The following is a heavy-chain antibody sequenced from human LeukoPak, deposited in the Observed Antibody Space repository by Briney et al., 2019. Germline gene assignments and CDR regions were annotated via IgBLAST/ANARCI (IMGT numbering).Heavy chain of an antibody. D-gene: IGHD3-3*01. CDR1: GYTFTDFD. Sequence: ASVKVSCKASGYTFTDFDTNWVRQATGQGLEWMGRVTPNTGKTGYAQKFQGRVTITRDTSINTVYMELSSLRSDDTAIYYCARTFVDFWSGYYRRDWFDPWGQGTLVTVSS. V-gene: IGHV1-8*03. CDR2: VTPNTGKT. J-gene: IGHJ5*02. CDR3: ARTFVDFWSGYYRRDWFDP.